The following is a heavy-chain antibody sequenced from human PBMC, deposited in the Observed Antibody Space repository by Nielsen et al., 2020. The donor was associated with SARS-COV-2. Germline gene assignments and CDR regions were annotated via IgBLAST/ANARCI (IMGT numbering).Heavy chain of an antibody. Sequence: GESLKIFCAASGFTFSSYWMSWVRQAPGKGLEWVANIKQDGSEKYYVDSVKGRFTISRDNAKNSLYLQMNSLRAEDTAVYYCARGGRYCSSTSCYHNWFDPWGQGTLVTVSS. D-gene: IGHD2-2*01. CDR1: GFTFSSYW. CDR2: IKQDGSEK. V-gene: IGHV3-7*03. J-gene: IGHJ5*02. CDR3: ARGGRYCSSTSCYHNWFDP.